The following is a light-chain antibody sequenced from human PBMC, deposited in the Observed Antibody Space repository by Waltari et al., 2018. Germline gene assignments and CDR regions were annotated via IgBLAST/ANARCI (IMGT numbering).Light chain of an antibody. CDR3: CSYAGSSTFT. Sequence: QSALTPPASASGPPGQSITISCTGTSSDVGSYDLVSWYQQHPGKAPKLLVYEVYKRPSGVSNRFSGSKSGNTASLTISGLQAEDEADYYCCSYAGSSTFTFGGGTKLTVL. J-gene: IGLJ2*01. CDR2: EVY. V-gene: IGLV2-23*02. CDR1: SSDVGSYDL.